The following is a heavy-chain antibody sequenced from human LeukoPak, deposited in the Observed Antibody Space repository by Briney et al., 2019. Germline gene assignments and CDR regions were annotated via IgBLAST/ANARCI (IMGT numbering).Heavy chain of an antibody. CDR1: GGSISSYY. D-gene: IGHD6-19*01. J-gene: IGHJ4*02. CDR3: ARWLERAIDY. Sequence: PSETPSLTCTVSGGSISSYYWSWIRQPPGKGLEWIGYIYYSGSTNYNPSLKGRVTISVDTSKNQFSLKLSSVTAADTAVYYCARWLERAIDYWGQGTLVTVSS. V-gene: IGHV4-59*01. CDR2: IYYSGST.